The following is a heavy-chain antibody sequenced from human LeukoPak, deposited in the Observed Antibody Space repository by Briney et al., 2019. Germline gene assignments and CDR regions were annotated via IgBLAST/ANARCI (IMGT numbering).Heavy chain of an antibody. CDR3: ASSRLYDSSGYYRGDFDY. CDR1: GVSISSYY. D-gene: IGHD3-22*01. CDR2: IYYSGST. V-gene: IGHV4-59*01. Sequence: SETLSLTCTVSGVSISSYYWSWIRQPPGKGLEWIGYIYYSGSTKYNTSLQSRVAISVDTSKNQFSLKLSSVTAADTVVYYCASSRLYDSSGYYRGDFDYWGQGTLVTVSS. J-gene: IGHJ4*02.